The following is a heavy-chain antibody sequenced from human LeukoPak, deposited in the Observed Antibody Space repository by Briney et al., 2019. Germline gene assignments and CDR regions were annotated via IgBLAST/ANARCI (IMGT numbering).Heavy chain of an antibody. Sequence: SETLSLTCTVSGGSVSSYYWSWIRQPPGKGLEWIGYISYSGSTNYNPSLKSRVTVSVDTSKNHFSLKLSSVAAADTAVYYCARHRGYTYGPNWDFDLWGRGTLVTVSS. CDR3: ARHRGYTYGPNWDFDL. D-gene: IGHD5-18*01. CDR2: ISYSGST. CDR1: GGSVSSYY. V-gene: IGHV4-59*02. J-gene: IGHJ2*01.